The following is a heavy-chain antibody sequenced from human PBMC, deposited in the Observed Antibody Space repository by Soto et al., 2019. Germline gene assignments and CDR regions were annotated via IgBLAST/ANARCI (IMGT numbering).Heavy chain of an antibody. CDR1: GFTFSSYA. V-gene: IGHV3-23*01. CDR2: ISGSGGST. CDR3: AKPKSSSPHTHYYYYGMDV. Sequence: GGSLRLSCAASGFTFSSYAMSWVRQAPGKGLEWVSAISGSGGSTYYADSVKGRFTISRDNSKNTLYLQMNSLRAEDTAVYYCAKPKSSSPHTHYYYYGMDVWGQGTTVTVSS. D-gene: IGHD6-6*01. J-gene: IGHJ6*02.